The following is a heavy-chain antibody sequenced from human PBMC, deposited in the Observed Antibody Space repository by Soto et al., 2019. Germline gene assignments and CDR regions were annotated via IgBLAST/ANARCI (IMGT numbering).Heavy chain of an antibody. CDR1: GYTFTSYY. Sequence: ASGKVSCKASGYTFTSYYMHWVRQAPGQGLEWMGIINPSGGSTSYAQKFQGRVTMTRDTSTSTVYMELSSLRSEDTAVYYCARGLEEGYYGSGKGYYYGMDVWGQGTTVTVSS. V-gene: IGHV1-46*01. CDR3: ARGLEEGYYGSGKGYYYGMDV. CDR2: INPSGGST. D-gene: IGHD3-10*01. J-gene: IGHJ6*02.